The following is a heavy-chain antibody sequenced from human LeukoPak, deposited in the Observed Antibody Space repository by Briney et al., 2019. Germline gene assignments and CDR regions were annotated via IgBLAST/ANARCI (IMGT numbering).Heavy chain of an antibody. Sequence: SETLSLTCAVYGGSFSGYYWSWIRQPPGKGLEWIGEINHSGSTNYNPSLKSRVTISVDTSKNQFSLKLYSVTAADTAVYYCARHAIMIAIDTYNWLDPWGQGTLVTVSS. D-gene: IGHD2-21*01. CDR1: GGSFSGYY. CDR2: INHSGST. CDR3: ARHAIMIAIDTYNWLDP. J-gene: IGHJ5*02. V-gene: IGHV4-34*01.